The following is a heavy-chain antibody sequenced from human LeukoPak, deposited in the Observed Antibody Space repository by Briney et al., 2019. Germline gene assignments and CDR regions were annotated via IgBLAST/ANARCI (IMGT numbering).Heavy chain of an antibody. CDR1: GFTFEDYF. Sequence: GGSLRLSCTASGFTFEDYFMNWVRQAPGKGLEWVSYISSSSSTIYYADSVEGRFTISRDNAKNSLYLQMNSLRAEDTAVYYCARDRVEYYYDSSGYYPFDYWGQGTLVTVSS. CDR3: ARDRVEYYYDSSGYYPFDY. CDR2: ISSSSSTI. J-gene: IGHJ4*02. D-gene: IGHD3-22*01. V-gene: IGHV3-48*04.